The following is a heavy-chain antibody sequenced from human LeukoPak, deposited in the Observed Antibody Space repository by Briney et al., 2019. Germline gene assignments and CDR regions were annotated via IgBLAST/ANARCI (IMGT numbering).Heavy chain of an antibody. V-gene: IGHV3-23*01. J-gene: IGHJ4*02. D-gene: IGHD3-16*01. CDR1: GFTFSSYA. CDR3: ASTSHMITFGGVNGNDY. CDR2: ISGSGGST. Sequence: GGSLRLSCAASGFTFSSYAMSWVRQAPGKGLEWVSAISGSGGSTYYADSVKGRFTISRDNSKNTLYLQMNSLRAEDTAVYYCASTSHMITFGGVNGNDYLGQGTLVTVSS.